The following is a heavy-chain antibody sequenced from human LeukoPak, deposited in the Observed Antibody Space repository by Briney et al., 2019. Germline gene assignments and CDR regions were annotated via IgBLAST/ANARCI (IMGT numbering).Heavy chain of an antibody. CDR1: GYTLTGYY. CDR2: INPNSGGT. J-gene: IGHJ4*02. CDR3: ARDSEILDDSSGYYSPNFDY. Sequence: ASVKVSCKASGYTLTGYYMYWVRQAPGQGLEWMGWINPNSGGTNYVQKFQGRVTMTRDTSISTAYMELSRLRSDNTAVYYCARDSEILDDSSGYYSPNFDYWGQGTLVTVSS. D-gene: IGHD3-22*01. V-gene: IGHV1-2*02.